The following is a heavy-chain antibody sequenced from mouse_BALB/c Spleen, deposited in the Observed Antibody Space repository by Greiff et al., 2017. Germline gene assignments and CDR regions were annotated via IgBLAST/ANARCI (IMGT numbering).Heavy chain of an antibody. J-gene: IGHJ1*01. V-gene: IGHV5-6-5*01. D-gene: IGHD6-1*01. CDR2: ISSGGST. Sequence: EVQLVESGGGLVKPGGSLKLSCAASGFTFSSYAMSWVRQTPEKRLEWVASISSGGSTYYPDSVKGRFTISRDNARNILYLQMSSLRSEDTAMYYCARKPAEGWYFDVWGAGTTVTVSS. CDR3: ARKPAEGWYFDV. CDR1: GFTFSSYA.